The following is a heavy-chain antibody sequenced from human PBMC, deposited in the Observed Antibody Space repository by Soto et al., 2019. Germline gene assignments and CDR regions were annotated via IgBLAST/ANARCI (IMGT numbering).Heavy chain of an antibody. V-gene: IGHV3-30-3*01. CDR3: ARDLTPGYCSGGSCSPYGMDV. CDR2: ISYDGDNK. CDR1: GFIFSSYA. Sequence: GGSLRLSCAASGFIFSSYAMHWVRQGPGRGLEWVAIISYDGDNKDYADSVKGRFTISRDNSRNTLYLKLNSLRAEDTAVYYCARDLTPGYCSGGSCSPYGMDVWGQGTTVTVSS. J-gene: IGHJ6*02. D-gene: IGHD2-15*01.